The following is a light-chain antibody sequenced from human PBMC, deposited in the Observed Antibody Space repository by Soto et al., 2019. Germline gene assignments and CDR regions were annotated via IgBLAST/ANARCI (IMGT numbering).Light chain of an antibody. CDR3: QQTGSSGT. CDR1: QSVSSSY. V-gene: IGKV3-20*01. J-gene: IGKJ1*01. CDR2: DAS. Sequence: EIVLTQSPGTLSLCPGDRATLSCRASQSVSSSYLAWYQQKPGQAPRLLIYDASNRASGIPDRLSGSGSGADFTLTISRMEAEDFAVYYCQQTGSSGTFGQGTKVDIK.